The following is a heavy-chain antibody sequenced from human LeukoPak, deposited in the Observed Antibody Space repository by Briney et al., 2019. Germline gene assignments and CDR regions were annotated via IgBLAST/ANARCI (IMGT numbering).Heavy chain of an antibody. Sequence: PGGSLRLSCAASGFTFSSYSMNRVRQAPGKGLEWVSYISSSGSTIYYADSVKGRFTISRDNAKNSLYLQMNSLRAEDTAVYYCARGRRTGYSYGHQGFDYWGQGTLVTVSS. J-gene: IGHJ4*02. V-gene: IGHV3-48*04. CDR3: ARGRRTGYSYGHQGFDY. CDR1: GFTFSSYS. CDR2: ISSSGSTI. D-gene: IGHD5-18*01.